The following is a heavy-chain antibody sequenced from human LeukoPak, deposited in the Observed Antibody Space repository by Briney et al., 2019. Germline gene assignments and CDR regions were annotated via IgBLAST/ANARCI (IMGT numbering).Heavy chain of an antibody. CDR2: IYYSGST. CDR1: GGSISNYY. J-gene: IGHJ3*02. V-gene: IGHV4-59*01. CDR3: ARVDCSGGSCYAFDI. D-gene: IGHD2-15*01. Sequence: SETLSLTCTVSGGSISNYYWSWIRQPPGKRLEWIGYIYYSGSTNYNPSLKSRVTISVDTSKNQFSLKLSSVTAADTAVYYCARVDCSGGSCYAFDIWGQGTMVTVSS.